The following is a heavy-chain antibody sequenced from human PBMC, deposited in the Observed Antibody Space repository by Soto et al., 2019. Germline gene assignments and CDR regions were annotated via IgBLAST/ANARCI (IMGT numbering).Heavy chain of an antibody. D-gene: IGHD2-21*02. CDR3: ARLAYCGTDCSALDY. V-gene: IGHV4-39*01. Sequence: SETLSLTCTVSGGSISGGSYYWGWIRQPPGKGLEWIGSIYYSGSTHYNPSLKSRVTISVDTSKNQFSLKLSSVTAADTAVYYCARLAYCGTDCSALDYWGRGSLVTVSS. CDR2: IYYSGST. CDR1: GGSISGGSYY. J-gene: IGHJ4*02.